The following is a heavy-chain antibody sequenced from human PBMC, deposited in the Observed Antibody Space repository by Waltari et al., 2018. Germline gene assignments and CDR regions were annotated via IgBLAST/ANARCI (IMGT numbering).Heavy chain of an antibody. CDR1: GFPFSSDG. J-gene: IGHJ4*02. Sequence: EVQLVESGGGLVQPGGSLRLSCAASGFPFSSDGMNWVRQAPGKGLEWVSYISSSSSTIYYADSVKGRFTISRDNAKNSLYLQMNSLRAEDTAVYYCARDHTVDFDYWGQGTLVTVSS. V-gene: IGHV3-48*04. D-gene: IGHD4-17*01. CDR3: ARDHTVDFDY. CDR2: ISSSSSTI.